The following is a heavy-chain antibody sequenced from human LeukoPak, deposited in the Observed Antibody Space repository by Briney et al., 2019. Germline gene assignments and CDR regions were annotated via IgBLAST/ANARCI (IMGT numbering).Heavy chain of an antibody. CDR2: IYHSGST. CDR1: GYSISSGYY. Sequence: PSETLSLTCAVSGYSISSGYYWGWIRQPPGKGLEWIGSIYHSGSTYYNPSLKSRVTISVDTSKNQFSLKLSSVTAADTAVYYCARGDFYGENIRSWFDPWGQGTLVTVSS. J-gene: IGHJ5*02. CDR3: ARGDFYGENIRSWFDP. V-gene: IGHV4-38-2*01. D-gene: IGHD4-17*01.